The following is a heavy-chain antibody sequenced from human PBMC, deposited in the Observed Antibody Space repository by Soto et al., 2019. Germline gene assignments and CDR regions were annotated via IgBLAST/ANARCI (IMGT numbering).Heavy chain of an antibody. CDR3: ASLSENYYDSSGYYLTPFDY. Sequence: SVKVSCKASGFTFTSSAMQWVRQAPGQRLEWMGGIIPIFGTANYAQKFQGRVTITADESTSTAYMELSSLRSEDTAVYYCASLSENYYDSSGYYLTPFDYWGQGTLVTVSS. CDR1: GFTFTSSA. CDR2: IIPIFGTA. V-gene: IGHV1-69*13. D-gene: IGHD3-22*01. J-gene: IGHJ4*02.